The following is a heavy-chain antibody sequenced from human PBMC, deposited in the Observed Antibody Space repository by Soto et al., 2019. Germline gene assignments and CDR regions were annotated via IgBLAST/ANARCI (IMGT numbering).Heavy chain of an antibody. Sequence: GGSLTLSCAASGFTFSTYWMHWVRQAPGKGLVWVSRSNPEETTTTYADSVKGRFTISRDNAKNTLYLQMNSLRVEDTAVYFCTRGSFGARDYWGQGTLVTVSS. D-gene: IGHD2-15*01. CDR3: TRGSFGARDY. V-gene: IGHV3-74*03. J-gene: IGHJ4*02. CDR2: SNPEETTT. CDR1: GFTFSTYW.